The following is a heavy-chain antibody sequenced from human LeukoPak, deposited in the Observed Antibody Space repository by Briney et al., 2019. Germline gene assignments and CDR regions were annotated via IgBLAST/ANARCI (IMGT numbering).Heavy chain of an antibody. J-gene: IGHJ4*02. CDR3: ARSGSGYLRYYFDY. D-gene: IGHD5-12*01. CDR1: NGSISNNY. CDR2: IYSSGST. V-gene: IGHV4-4*07. Sequence: SETLSLTCTVSNGSISNNYWSWIRQPAGKGLEWIGRIYSSGSTNYNPSLKSRVTMSVDTSKNQFSLKLSSVTAADTAVYYCARSGSGYLRYYFDYWGQGTLVTVSS.